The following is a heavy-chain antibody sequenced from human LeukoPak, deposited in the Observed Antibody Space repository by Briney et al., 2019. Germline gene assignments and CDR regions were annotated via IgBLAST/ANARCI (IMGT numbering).Heavy chain of an antibody. CDR2: ISSSSTYI. CDR1: GFTFSDYA. J-gene: IGHJ4*02. D-gene: IGHD3-22*01. V-gene: IGHV3-21*06. Sequence: GGSLRLSCSAFGFTFSDYAFHWVRQAPGKGLEWVSSISSSSTYIYYADSVQGRFTISRDNTKNSLYLQMSSLRAEDTALYFCARSNSYSSGYYSDYWGQGTLVTVSS. CDR3: ARSNSYSSGYYSDY.